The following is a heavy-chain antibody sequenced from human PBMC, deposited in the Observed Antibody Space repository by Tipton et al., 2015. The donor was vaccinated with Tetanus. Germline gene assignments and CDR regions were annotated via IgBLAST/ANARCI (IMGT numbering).Heavy chain of an antibody. Sequence: TLSLTCTVSGGSVSGGDYHWSWIRQSPGKGLEWIGEINHSGSTTYSPSFKSRVTISVDTPKNQFSLKLTSLTVADTAVYYCARGGSYSYGPRGFDLWGQGTQVTVSS. J-gene: IGHJ5*02. CDR3: ARGGSYSYGPRGFDL. CDR2: INHSGST. D-gene: IGHD5-18*01. CDR1: GGSVSGGDYH. V-gene: IGHV4-34*01.